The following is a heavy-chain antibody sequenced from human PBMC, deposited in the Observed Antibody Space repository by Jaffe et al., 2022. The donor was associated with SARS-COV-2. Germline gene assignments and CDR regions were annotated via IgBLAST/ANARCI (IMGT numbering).Heavy chain of an antibody. CDR2: INTNTGNP. V-gene: IGHV7-4-1*02. Sequence: QVQLVQSGPELKKPGASVKVSCKTSGNTFRGYTMNWVRQAPGQGPEWMGWINTNTGNPTYAQGFTGRFVFSLDTSVATAYLQISSLKAEDTAVYYCATTGGSVIDIWGQGTMLTVSS. CDR3: ATTGGSVIDI. J-gene: IGHJ3*02. D-gene: IGHD7-27*01. CDR1: GNTFRGYT.